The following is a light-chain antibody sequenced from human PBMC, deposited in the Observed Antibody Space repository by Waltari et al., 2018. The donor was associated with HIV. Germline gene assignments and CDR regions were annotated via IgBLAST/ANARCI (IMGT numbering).Light chain of an antibody. CDR3: NSYTHTNPS. V-gene: IGLV2-14*01. Sequence: QSAPTQPASVSGSPGQSITISCTGTSSDVGGNDYVSWYQQYPGKAPQVLIYEVNKRPPGISSRFSGSKSGNTASLTISGLQAEDEADYYCNSYTHTNPSFGGGTRVTVL. CDR2: EVN. CDR1: SSDVGGNDY. J-gene: IGLJ2*01.